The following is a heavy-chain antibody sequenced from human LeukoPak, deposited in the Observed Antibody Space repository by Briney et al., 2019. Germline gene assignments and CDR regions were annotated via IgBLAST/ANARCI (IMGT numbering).Heavy chain of an antibody. CDR3: ARTAAGTIPLDY. Sequence: GASVKVSCKASGGTFSSYAISWVRQAPGQGLEWMGGIIPIFGTANYAQKFQGRVTITADESTSTAYMELSSLRSEDTAVYYCARTAAGTIPLDYWGQGTLVTVSS. CDR2: IIPIFGTA. CDR1: GGTFSSYA. D-gene: IGHD6-13*01. J-gene: IGHJ4*02. V-gene: IGHV1-69*13.